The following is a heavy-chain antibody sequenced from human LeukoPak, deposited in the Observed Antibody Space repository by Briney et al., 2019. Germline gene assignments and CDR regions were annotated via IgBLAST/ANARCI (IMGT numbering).Heavy chain of an antibody. V-gene: IGHV1-8*01. CDR1: VYTFTSYD. CDR2: MNTNSGNT. J-gene: IGHJ5*02. CDR3: ARAGPELRYCSGGSCYSVWFDP. Sequence: GASVKVSCKASVYTFTSYDINWVRQDTGQGLEWMGWMNTNSGNTGYAQKFQGRVTMTRNTSISTAYMELSRLRSDDTAVYYCARAGPELRYCSGGSCYSVWFDPWGQGTLVTVSS. D-gene: IGHD2-15*01.